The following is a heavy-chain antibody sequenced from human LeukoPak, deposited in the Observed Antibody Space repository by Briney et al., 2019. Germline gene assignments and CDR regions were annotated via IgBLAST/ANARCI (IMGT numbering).Heavy chain of an antibody. D-gene: IGHD2-15*01. Sequence: GGSLRLSCAASGFTFSSYSMNWVRQAPGKGLEWVSSISSSRSYIYYADSVKGRFTISRDNAKNSLYLQMNSLRAEDTAVYYCARSTNRYIVVVVAATPYDYFDYWGQGTLVTVSS. CDR2: ISSSRSYI. V-gene: IGHV3-21*01. CDR1: GFTFSSYS. CDR3: ARSTNRYIVVVVAATPYDYFDY. J-gene: IGHJ4*02.